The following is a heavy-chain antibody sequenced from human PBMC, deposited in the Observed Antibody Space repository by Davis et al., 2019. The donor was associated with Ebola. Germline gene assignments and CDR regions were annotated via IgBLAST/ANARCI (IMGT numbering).Heavy chain of an antibody. D-gene: IGHD3/OR15-3a*01. Sequence: PGGSLRLSCAASGFTFSSYSMNWVRQAPGKGLEWVSSISSSSSYIYYADSVKGRFTISRDNAKNSLYLQMNSLRAEDTAVYYCASGGLVQDAFNIWGQGTMVTVSS. CDR2: ISSSSSYI. CDR1: GFTFSSYS. J-gene: IGHJ3*02. CDR3: ASGGLVQDAFNI. V-gene: IGHV3-21*01.